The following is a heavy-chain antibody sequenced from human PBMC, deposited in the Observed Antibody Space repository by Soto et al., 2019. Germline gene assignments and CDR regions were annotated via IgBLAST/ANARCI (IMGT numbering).Heavy chain of an antibody. CDR3: ARDSAGYSSSWQPFDY. J-gene: IGHJ4*02. V-gene: IGHV3-30-3*01. D-gene: IGHD6-13*01. CDR1: GFTFSSYA. Sequence: QVQLVESGGGVVQPGRSLRLSCAASGFTFSSYAMHCVRQAPGKGLEWVAVISYDGSNKYYADSVKGPFTISRDNSKHTLDLRMNSLRAEDTAVYYCARDSAGYSSSWQPFDYWGQGTLVTVSS. CDR2: ISYDGSNK.